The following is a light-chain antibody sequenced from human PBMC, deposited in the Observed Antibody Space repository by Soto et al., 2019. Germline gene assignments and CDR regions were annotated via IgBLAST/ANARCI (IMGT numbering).Light chain of an antibody. V-gene: IGKV3-15*01. Sequence: EIVLTQSPDTLSVSPGERATLSCRASQSISESLAWYQQKTGQAPRLLIYDASTRATGFPARFSASGSGTDFTLTISSLQSEDFAVYYCQQYNNWPLTFGEGTKVEIK. CDR2: DAS. J-gene: IGKJ1*01. CDR3: QQYNNWPLT. CDR1: QSISES.